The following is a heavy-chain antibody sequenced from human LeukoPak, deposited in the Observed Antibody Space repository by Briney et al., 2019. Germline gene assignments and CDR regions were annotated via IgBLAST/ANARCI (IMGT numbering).Heavy chain of an antibody. CDR1: GGYISTYY. J-gene: IGHJ4*02. V-gene: IGHV4-4*07. Sequence: SETLSLTCTVSGGYISTYYWSWIRQPAGKGLEWIGRIYSSGSTNYNPSLKSRLAMSVDTSKNQFSLRLSSVTAADTAVYYCARNKRLGWERADTTLDYWGRGTLVTVSS. CDR2: IYSSGST. CDR3: ARNKRLGWERADTTLDY. D-gene: IGHD1-1*01.